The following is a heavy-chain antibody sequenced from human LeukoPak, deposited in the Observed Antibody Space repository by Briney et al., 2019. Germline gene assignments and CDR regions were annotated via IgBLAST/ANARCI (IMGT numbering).Heavy chain of an antibody. CDR1: GYTFTSSY. V-gene: IGHV1-46*01. J-gene: IGHJ4*02. Sequence: SSVNVSCKASGYTFTSSYMHWLRQPPGQGLEWMGVINPSGGSTSYAQKFQGRVTMTRDTSTSTVYMELSSLRSEDTAVYYCARDVISYYYDSTGSPIGSHFDYWGQGTLVTVSS. CDR3: ARDVISYYYDSTGSPIGSHFDY. D-gene: IGHD3-22*01. CDR2: INPSGGST.